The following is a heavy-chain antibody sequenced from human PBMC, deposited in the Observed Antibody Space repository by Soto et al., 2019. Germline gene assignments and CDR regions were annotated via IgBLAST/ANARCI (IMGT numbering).Heavy chain of an antibody. V-gene: IGHV1-8*01. CDR3: ARGPRNWGFDF. D-gene: IGHD7-27*01. J-gene: IGHJ4*02. CDR1: GYRFTTYD. CDR2: MNPDSGNT. Sequence: QVQLEQSGAEVKKPGASVKVSCKASGYRFTTYDCNWVRRAPGQGGEWMGWMNPDSGNTGYAQKFQGRVTMTRDTSISTAYMELSSLRSEDTAVYYCARGPRNWGFDFWGQGTLVTVSS.